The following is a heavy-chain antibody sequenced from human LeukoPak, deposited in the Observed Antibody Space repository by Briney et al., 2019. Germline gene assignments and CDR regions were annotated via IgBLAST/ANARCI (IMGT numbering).Heavy chain of an antibody. CDR2: ISGSGGST. CDR3: AKDFLISAGYDYVWGSYRYPIGWFDP. D-gene: IGHD3-16*02. CDR1: GFSLSSYA. Sequence: GSLRLSCAVSGFSLSSYATSWVRQAPGKGLGWVSAISGSGGSTYYADSMEGRVSISRDKSKNTLYLQMNRLGAEDTTVYYCAKDFLISAGYDYVWGSYRYPIGWFDPWGQGTLVTVSS. J-gene: IGHJ5*02. V-gene: IGHV3-23*01.